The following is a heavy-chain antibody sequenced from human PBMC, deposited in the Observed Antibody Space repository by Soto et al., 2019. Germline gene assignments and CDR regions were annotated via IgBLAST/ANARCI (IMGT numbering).Heavy chain of an antibody. Sequence: SVKVSCKASGGTFSSYAISWVRQAPGQGLEWMGGIIPIFGTANYAQKFQGRVTITADESTSTAYMELSSLRSEDTAVYYCARGGSSWYVSAYCFDYWGQGTLVTVSS. CDR2: IIPIFGTA. CDR1: GGTFSSYA. D-gene: IGHD6-13*01. J-gene: IGHJ4*02. V-gene: IGHV1-69*13. CDR3: ARGGSSWYVSAYCFDY.